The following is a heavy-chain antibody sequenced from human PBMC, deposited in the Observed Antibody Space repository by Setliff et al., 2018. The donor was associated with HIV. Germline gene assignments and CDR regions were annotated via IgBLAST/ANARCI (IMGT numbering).Heavy chain of an antibody. J-gene: IGHJ4*02. V-gene: IGHV4-59*08. CDR2: IYNSAST. Sequence: SETLSLTCTVSGDSISTDYWTWIRQPPGKGLEWIGYIYNSASTSYNPSLKSRVTISVDTSKNQFSLKLSSVTAADTAVYYCSRHPPSDYWGQGTLVTVSS. CDR1: GDSISTDY. CDR3: SRHPPSDY.